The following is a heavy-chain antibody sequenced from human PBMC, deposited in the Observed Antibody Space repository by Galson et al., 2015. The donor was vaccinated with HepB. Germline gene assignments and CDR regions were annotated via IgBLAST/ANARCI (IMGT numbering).Heavy chain of an antibody. J-gene: IGHJ3*02. Sequence: SVKVSCKASGFTFTSSAVQWVRQARGQRLEWIGWIVVGSGNTNYAQKFQGRVTMTRDTSTSTVYMELSSLRSEDTAVYYCAREVGDYYGSDARDAFDIWGQGTMVTVSS. CDR2: IVVGSGNT. CDR1: GFTFTSSA. D-gene: IGHD3-10*01. CDR3: AREVGDYYGSDARDAFDI. V-gene: IGHV1-58*01.